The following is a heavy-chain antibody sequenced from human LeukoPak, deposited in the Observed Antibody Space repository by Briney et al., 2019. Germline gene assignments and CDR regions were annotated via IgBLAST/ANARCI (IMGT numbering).Heavy chain of an antibody. D-gene: IGHD3-16*01. J-gene: IGHJ4*02. Sequence: PGGSLRLSCAASGFTFSSYWMSWVRQAPGKGLEWVANIKQDGSEKYYVDSVKGRFTISRDNAKNSLYLQMNSLRAEDTAVYYCAMITFGGVTSPFDYWGQGTLVTVSS. V-gene: IGHV3-7*03. CDR1: GFTFSSYW. CDR3: AMITFGGVTSPFDY. CDR2: IKQDGSEK.